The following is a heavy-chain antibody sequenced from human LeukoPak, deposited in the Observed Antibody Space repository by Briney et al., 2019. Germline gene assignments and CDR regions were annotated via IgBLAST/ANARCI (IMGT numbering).Heavy chain of an antibody. CDR1: GFTFTSYA. J-gene: IGHJ4*02. D-gene: IGHD1-26*01. V-gene: IGHV3-23*01. CDR2: ISNSGGST. Sequence: PGGSLRLSCAASGFTFTSYAMNWVRQAPGKGLEWVSAISNSGGSTYYGDSVKGRFTISRDNSENTLYLQMNSLRAEDTAVYYCATDTSGSLYFDYWGRGTLVTVSS. CDR3: ATDTSGSLYFDY.